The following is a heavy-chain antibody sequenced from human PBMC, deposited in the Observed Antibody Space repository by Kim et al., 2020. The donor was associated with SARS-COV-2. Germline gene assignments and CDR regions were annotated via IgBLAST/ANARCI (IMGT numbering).Heavy chain of an antibody. Sequence: GGSLRLSCAASGLTFSSDAMTWVRQAPGKGLEGLWTISRCGTNTYYADSVKGRFTISRDNSKNTLYLQMNSLRAEDTAVYYCAKQVWGFDYWGQGSLVTVSS. J-gene: IGHJ4*02. V-gene: IGHV3-23*01. D-gene: IGHD3-16*01. CDR1: GLTFSSDA. CDR3: AKQVWGFDY. CDR2: ISRCGTNT.